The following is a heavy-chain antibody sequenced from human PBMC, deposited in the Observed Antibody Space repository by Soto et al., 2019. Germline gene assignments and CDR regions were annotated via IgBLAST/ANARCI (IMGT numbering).Heavy chain of an antibody. CDR2: ISSSSSTI. V-gene: IGHV3-48*01. D-gene: IGHD6-13*01. Sequence: PGGSLRLSCAASGFTFSDYYMNWVRQAPGKGLEWVSYISSSSSTIYYADSVKGRFTISRDNAKNSLYLQMNSLRAEDTAVYYCARHPERIAQIGWFDPWGQGTLVTVSS. J-gene: IGHJ5*02. CDR3: ARHPERIAQIGWFDP. CDR1: GFTFSDYY.